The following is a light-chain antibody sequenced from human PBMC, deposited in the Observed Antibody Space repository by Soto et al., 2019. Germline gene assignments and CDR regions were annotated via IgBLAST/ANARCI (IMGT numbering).Light chain of an antibody. J-gene: IGLJ1*01. CDR3: SAYTVSRTYV. Sequence: QSALTQPASVSGSPGQAITISCTGTSSDVGAYNFVSWHQQHPGKDPKLMIYNVYDRPSGISYRFSGSKSGNPASLTISGLQGEDEADYYCSAYTVSRTYVFGTGTKVTVL. CDR1: SSDVGAYNF. V-gene: IGLV2-14*03. CDR2: NVY.